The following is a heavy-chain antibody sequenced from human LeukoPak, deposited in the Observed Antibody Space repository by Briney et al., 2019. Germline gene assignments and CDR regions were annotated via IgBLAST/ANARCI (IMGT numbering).Heavy chain of an antibody. Sequence: GESLKISCKGSGYSFTSYWIGWVRQMPGKGLEWMGIIYPGDSDTRYSPSFQGQVTISADKSISTAYLQWSSLKASDTAMYYCARSYCGGDCYYSDAFDIWGQGTMVTVSS. V-gene: IGHV5-51*01. CDR2: IYPGDSDT. CDR3: ARSYCGGDCYYSDAFDI. J-gene: IGHJ3*02. D-gene: IGHD2-21*01. CDR1: GYSFTSYW.